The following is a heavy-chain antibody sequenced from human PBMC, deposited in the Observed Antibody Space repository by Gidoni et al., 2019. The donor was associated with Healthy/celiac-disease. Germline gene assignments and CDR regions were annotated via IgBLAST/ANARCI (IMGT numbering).Heavy chain of an antibody. CDR1: GFTFSSYA. Sequence: EVQLLESGGGLVQHGGSPRISCAASGFTFSSYAMSWVRQAPGKGLEWVSAISGSGGSTYYADSVKGRFTISRDNSKNTLYLQMNSLRAEDTAVYYCAKDLSGSSAFDIWGQGTMVTVSS. D-gene: IGHD1-26*01. CDR3: AKDLSGSSAFDI. J-gene: IGHJ3*02. CDR2: ISGSGGST. V-gene: IGHV3-23*01.